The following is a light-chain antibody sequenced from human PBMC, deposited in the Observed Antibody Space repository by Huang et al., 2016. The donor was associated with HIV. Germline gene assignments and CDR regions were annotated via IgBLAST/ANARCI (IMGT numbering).Light chain of an antibody. J-gene: IGKJ2*01. V-gene: IGKV3-15*01. CDR3: QQYHNWPYT. CDR1: QSVATD. Sequence: EILLTQSPATLSLSPGEGAALSCRANQSVATDLAWYLHRPGQSPRLLIFGASTRASGVPGRFSGSGSGTQFTLTVSGLQSEDFAVYYCQQYHNWPYTFGQGTKLEI. CDR2: GAS.